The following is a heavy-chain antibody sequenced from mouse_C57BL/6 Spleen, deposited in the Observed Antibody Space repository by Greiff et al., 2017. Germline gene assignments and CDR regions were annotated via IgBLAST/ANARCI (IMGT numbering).Heavy chain of an antibody. D-gene: IGHD2-4*01. J-gene: IGHJ2*01. CDR3: TRMGYDYDEDY. V-gene: IGHV6-6*01. Sequence: EVQVVESGGGLVQPGGSMKLSCAASGFTFSDAWMDWVRQSPEKGLEWVAEIRNKANNHATYYAESVKGRFTISRDDSKSSVYLQMNSLRAEDTGIYYCTRMGYDYDEDYWGQGTTLTVSS. CDR2: IRNKANNHAT. CDR1: GFTFSDAW.